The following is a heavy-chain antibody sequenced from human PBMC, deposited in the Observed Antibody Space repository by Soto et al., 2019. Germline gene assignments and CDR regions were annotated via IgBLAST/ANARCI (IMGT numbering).Heavy chain of an antibody. CDR3: ARFRFLEWFDAFDI. CDR2: IFPSGTT. CDR1: GGSLSGATYS. Sequence: PSETLSLTCGVSGGSLSGATYSWNWIRQPPGKGLEWIGYIFPSGTTYYNPSLKSRVTISIDVSKNQFSLSLRSLTAADTAVYYCARFRFLEWFDAFDIWGQGTMVTVSS. V-gene: IGHV4-30-2*01. J-gene: IGHJ3*02. D-gene: IGHD3-3*01.